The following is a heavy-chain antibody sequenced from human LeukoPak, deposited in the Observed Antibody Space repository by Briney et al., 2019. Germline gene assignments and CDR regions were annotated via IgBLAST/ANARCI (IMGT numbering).Heavy chain of an antibody. CDR2: ISAYNGNT. V-gene: IGHV1-18*01. CDR1: GYTFTSYG. CDR3: ARDIVVVPAAMWEGFDY. Sequence: ASVKVSCKASGYTFTSYGISWVRQAPGQGLEWMGWISAYNGNTNYAQKLQGRVTMTTDTSTSTAYMELRSLRSDDTAVYYCARDIVVVPAAMWEGFDYWGQGTLVTVSS. D-gene: IGHD2-2*01. J-gene: IGHJ4*02.